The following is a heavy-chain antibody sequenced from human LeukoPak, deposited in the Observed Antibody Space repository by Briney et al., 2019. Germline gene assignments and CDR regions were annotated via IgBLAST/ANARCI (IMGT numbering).Heavy chain of an antibody. D-gene: IGHD6-19*01. Sequence: GGSLRLSCAASGFTFSSYAMSWVRKAPGKGLEWVAVISYDGSNKYYADSVKGRFTISRDNSKNTLYLQMNSLRAEDTAVYYCAKESYSSEASYYGMDVWGQGTTVTVSS. V-gene: IGHV3-30*18. CDR2: ISYDGSNK. CDR3: AKESYSSEASYYGMDV. J-gene: IGHJ6*02. CDR1: GFTFSSYA.